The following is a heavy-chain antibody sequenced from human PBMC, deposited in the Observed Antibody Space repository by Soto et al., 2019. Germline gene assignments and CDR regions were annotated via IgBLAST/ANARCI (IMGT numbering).Heavy chain of an antibody. D-gene: IGHD1-1*01. Sequence: WGSRRLSCFASVLTVMRKKYIACVRHAPVKWPEWGAVVYDLDCTYYADSVRGRFTTSIGSSRTTVYLQMRDLRPEDTALYLCANWNIRQNDHDIRGQGTMVTV. CDR2: VYDLDCT. J-gene: IGHJ3*02. CDR3: ANWNIRQNDHDI. V-gene: IGHV3-53*01. CDR1: VLTVMRKKY.